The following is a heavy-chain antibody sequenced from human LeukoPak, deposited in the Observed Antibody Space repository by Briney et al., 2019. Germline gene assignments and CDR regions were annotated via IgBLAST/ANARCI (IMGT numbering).Heavy chain of an antibody. V-gene: IGHV4-34*01. D-gene: IGHD6-13*01. CDR3: ARGGTAYPGGYSSRYAFDI. CDR2: TNHSGST. J-gene: IGHJ3*02. CDR1: GGSFSGYY. Sequence: SETLSLTCAVYGGSFSGYYWSWIRQPPGKGLEWIGETNHSGSTNYNPSLKSRVTISVDTSKNQFSLKLSSVTAADTAVYYCARGGTAYPGGYSSRYAFDIWGQGTMVTVSS.